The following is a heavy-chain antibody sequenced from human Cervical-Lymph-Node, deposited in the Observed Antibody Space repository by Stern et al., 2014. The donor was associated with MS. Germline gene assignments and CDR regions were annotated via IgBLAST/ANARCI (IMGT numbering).Heavy chain of an antibody. Sequence: EVQLVQSGGGLVQPGGSLRLSCAASGFTFSTYWMTWVRQAPGKGLEWVANIKQDGSDKYYVDSVKGRFTISRDAKNSLYLQMNSLRAEDTAVYYCARRIQPFDYWGQGTLVTVSS. V-gene: IGHV3-7*01. CDR3: ARRIQPFDY. CDR2: IKQDGSDK. J-gene: IGHJ4*02. CDR1: GFTFSTYW. D-gene: IGHD5-18*01.